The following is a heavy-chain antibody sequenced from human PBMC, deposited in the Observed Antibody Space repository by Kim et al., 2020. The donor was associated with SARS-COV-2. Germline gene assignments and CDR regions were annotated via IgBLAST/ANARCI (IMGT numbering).Heavy chain of an antibody. Sequence: YYNSSLKRRLSISVDRSKKQFSQKLSSVAAADTAVYYCVRQGLAAGWFDPWGQGTLVTVSS. V-gene: IGHV4-39*01. D-gene: IGHD6-25*01. CDR3: VRQGLAAGWFDP. J-gene: IGHJ5*02.